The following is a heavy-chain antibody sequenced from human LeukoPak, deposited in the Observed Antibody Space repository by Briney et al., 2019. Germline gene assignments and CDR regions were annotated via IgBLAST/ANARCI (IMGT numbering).Heavy chain of an antibody. V-gene: IGHV5-10-1*01. CDR1: GYSFTSYW. Sequence: GESLRISCKGSGYSFTSYWIGWVRQMPGQGMEWMGRIDPSDSYTNYIPPFHGNAAISADKSISTAYLQWSRLKASDTAMYYCARHLNRRGYFDCRVQGTMVTVSS. CDR2: IDPSDSYT. CDR3: ARHLNRRGYFDC. D-gene: IGHD3-10*01. J-gene: IGHJ4*02.